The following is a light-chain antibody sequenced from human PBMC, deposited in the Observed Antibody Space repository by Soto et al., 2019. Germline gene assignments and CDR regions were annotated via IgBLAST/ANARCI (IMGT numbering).Light chain of an antibody. CDR2: EGS. V-gene: IGLV2-23*03. CDR1: SNDVGSYNL. Sequence: QSALTQPASVSGSPGQSITISCTGTSNDVGSYNLVSWYQQHPGKDPKLMIYEGSKRPSGVSNRFSGSKSDNTASLTISGLQAEDEADYYCCSYASSIIFIFGGGTKL. J-gene: IGLJ2*01. CDR3: CSYASSIIFI.